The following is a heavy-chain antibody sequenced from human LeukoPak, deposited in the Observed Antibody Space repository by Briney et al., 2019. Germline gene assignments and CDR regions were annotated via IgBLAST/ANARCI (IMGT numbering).Heavy chain of an antibody. Sequence: SETLSLTCTVSGGSISSSSYCWGWIRQPPGKGLEWIGEINHSGSTNYNPSLKSRVTISVDTSKNQFSLKLSSVTAADTAVYYCHFWSGSFHQKTTRHPHAPHDAFDIWGQGTMVTVSS. V-gene: IGHV4-39*07. J-gene: IGHJ3*02. CDR2: INHSGST. CDR3: HFWSGSFHQKTTRHPHAPHDAFDI. CDR1: GGSISSSSYC. D-gene: IGHD3-3*02.